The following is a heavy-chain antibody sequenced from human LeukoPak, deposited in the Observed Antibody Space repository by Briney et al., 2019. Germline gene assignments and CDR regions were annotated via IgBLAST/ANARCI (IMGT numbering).Heavy chain of an antibody. CDR3: ARDRGAYYYDSSGYYDY. CDR1: GGSISSYY. Sequence: SETLSLTCTVSGGSISSYYWSWIRQPAGKGLEWIGRIYTSGSTNYNPSLKSRVTMSVDTSKNQFSLKLSSVTAADTAVYYRARDRGAYYYDSSGYYDYWGQGTLVTVSS. V-gene: IGHV4-4*07. CDR2: IYTSGST. D-gene: IGHD3-22*01. J-gene: IGHJ4*02.